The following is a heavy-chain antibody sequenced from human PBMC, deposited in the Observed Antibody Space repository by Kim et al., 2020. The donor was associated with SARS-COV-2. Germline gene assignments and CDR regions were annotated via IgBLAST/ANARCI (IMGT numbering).Heavy chain of an antibody. CDR1: GFTFSDYA. J-gene: IGHJ4*02. V-gene: IGHV3-33*05. CDR2: ISHDGGNT. D-gene: IGHD6-13*01. CDR3: ARVREQQLVSLGLDY. Sequence: GGSLRLSCAASGFTFSDYAIHWVRQAPAKGLEWVSVISHDGGNTYYADSVKGRFTISRESSKNTVYLQMYSMRAEDTAVYYCARVREQQLVSLGLDYWGPGTPVTVSP.